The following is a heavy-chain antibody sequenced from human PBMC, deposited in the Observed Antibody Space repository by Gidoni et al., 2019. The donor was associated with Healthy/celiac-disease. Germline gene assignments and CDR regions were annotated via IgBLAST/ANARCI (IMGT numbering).Heavy chain of an antibody. CDR2: ISSSSSTI. D-gene: IGHD3-10*01. V-gene: IGHV3-48*01. J-gene: IGHJ4*02. CDR3: AREPRDGSGSYGLDY. CDR1: AFTFSSYS. Sequence: EVQLVESGGGLVQPGGSLRLSCAASAFTFSSYSMNWVRQAPGKGLEWVSYISSSSSTIYYADSVKGRFTISRDNAKNSLYLQMNSLRAEDTAVYYCAREPRDGSGSYGLDYWGQGTLVTVSS.